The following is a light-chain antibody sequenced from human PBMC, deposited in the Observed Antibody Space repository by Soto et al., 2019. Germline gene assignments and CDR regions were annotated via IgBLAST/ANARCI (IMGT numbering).Light chain of an antibody. CDR3: QQYGSSGT. Sequence: EIVLTQSPGTLSLSPGERATLSCRASQSVSNNYLAWYQQKPGQAPRLLIDGASNSATGIPDRFSGSGSGTYFTPTISRLEAEDFAEYYCQQYGSSGTFGQGTKVDIK. J-gene: IGKJ1*01. V-gene: IGKV3-20*01. CDR2: GAS. CDR1: QSVSNNY.